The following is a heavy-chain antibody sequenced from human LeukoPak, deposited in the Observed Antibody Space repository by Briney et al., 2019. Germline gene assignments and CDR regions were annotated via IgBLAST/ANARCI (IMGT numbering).Heavy chain of an antibody. J-gene: IGHJ4*02. V-gene: IGHV5-51*01. D-gene: IGHD2-15*01. CDR1: GYKFTNNW. CDR3: ARRCSGGSCYGY. Sequence: GESLKISCRASGYKFTNNWIAWVRHMPGKGLEWIGLIYPDDSDVKYNPSFRGQVSMSVDKSISTAYLQWVSLKASDTAMYYCARRCSGGSCYGYWGQGTLVTVSS. CDR2: IYPDDSDV.